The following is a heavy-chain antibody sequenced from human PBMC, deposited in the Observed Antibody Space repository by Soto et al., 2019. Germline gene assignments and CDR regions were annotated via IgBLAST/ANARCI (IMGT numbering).Heavy chain of an antibody. V-gene: IGHV3-30-3*01. J-gene: IGHJ4*02. CDR3: ASSLY. CDR2: ISYDGSNK. Sequence: QVQLVESGGGVVQPGRSLRLSCAASGFTFSSYAMHWVRQAPGKGLEWVAVISYDGSNKYYADSVKGRFTISRDNSKNTLYLQMNSLRAEDTAVYYCASSLYWGQGTLVTVSS. CDR1: GFTFSSYA.